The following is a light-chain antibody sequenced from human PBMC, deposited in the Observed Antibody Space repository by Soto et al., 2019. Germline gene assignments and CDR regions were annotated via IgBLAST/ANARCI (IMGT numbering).Light chain of an antibody. J-gene: IGLJ2*01. CDR3: ATWDTRLSAWV. V-gene: IGLV1-51*01. Sequence: QSVLTQPPSVSAAPGQKVTISCSGSSSNIGNNYVSWYQQFPGTAPKLLIYDNDQRPSGIPDQFSGSKSGTSATLGITGLQTGDEADYYCATWDTRLSAWVFGGGTKLTVL. CDR1: SSNIGNNY. CDR2: DND.